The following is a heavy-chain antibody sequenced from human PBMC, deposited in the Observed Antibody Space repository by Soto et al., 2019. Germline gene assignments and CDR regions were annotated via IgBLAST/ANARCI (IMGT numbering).Heavy chain of an antibody. V-gene: IGHV3-15*01. J-gene: IGHJ3*02. CDR3: TTVRTIFGLRDAFDI. CDR1: GFTFSNAW. CDR2: IKSKTDGGTT. Sequence: EVQLVESGGGLVKPGGSLRLSCAASGFTFSNAWMSWVRQAPGKGLEWVGRIKSKTDGGTTDYAAPVKGRFTISRDDSKNTLYLQMNSLKTEDTAVYYCTTVRTIFGLRDAFDIWGQGTMVTVSS. D-gene: IGHD3-3*01.